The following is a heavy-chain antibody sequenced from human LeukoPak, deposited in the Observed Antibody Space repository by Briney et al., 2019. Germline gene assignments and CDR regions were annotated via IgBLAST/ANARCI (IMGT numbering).Heavy chain of an antibody. D-gene: IGHD1-26*01. CDR3: ASEGGSYPASLTN. J-gene: IGHJ4*02. CDR2: IYYSGST. CDR1: GGSISSSSYY. Sequence: SETLSLTCTVSGGSISSSSYYWGWIRQPPGKGLEWIGSIYYSGSTNYNPSLKSRVTISVDTSKNQFSLKLSSVTAADTAVYYCASEGGSYPASLTNWGQGTLVTVSS. V-gene: IGHV4-39*07.